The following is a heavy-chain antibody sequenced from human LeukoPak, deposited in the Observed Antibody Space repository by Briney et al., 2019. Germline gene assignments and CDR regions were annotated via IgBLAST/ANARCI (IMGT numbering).Heavy chain of an antibody. D-gene: IGHD1-26*01. CDR2: IRNKANSYTT. CDR3: TRLVGAND. V-gene: IGHV3-72*01. J-gene: IGHJ4*02. CDR1: GFSFNDYW. Sequence: GGSLRLSCAASGFSFNDYWMSWVRQAPGKGLEWVGRIRNKANSYTTEYAASVQGRFTVSRDDSKNSLYLQMNSMKTEDTAVYYCTRLVGANDWGQGTLVTVSS.